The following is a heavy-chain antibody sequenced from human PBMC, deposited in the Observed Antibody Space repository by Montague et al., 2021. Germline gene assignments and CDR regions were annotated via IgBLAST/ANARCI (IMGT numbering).Heavy chain of an antibody. Sequence: SLRLSCAASGFTFSRYWMHLVRQVPGKGLVWVSRIKPDGSFISYSDSVKGRFIISRDNAKNTLSLQMNSLRADDTAVYYCVRDQVDYYDSPGDDFDYWGQGTLVTVSS. CDR2: IKPDGSFI. V-gene: IGHV3-74*01. CDR1: GFTFSRYW. D-gene: IGHD3-22*01. CDR3: VRDQVDYYDSPGDDFDY. J-gene: IGHJ4*02.